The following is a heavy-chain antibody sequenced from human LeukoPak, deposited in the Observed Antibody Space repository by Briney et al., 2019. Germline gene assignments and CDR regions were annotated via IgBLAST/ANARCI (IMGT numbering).Heavy chain of an antibody. V-gene: IGHV4-31*03. CDR1: GDSISSGDYY. J-gene: IGHJ3*02. CDR3: ARVAPYEVGEGGAFDI. D-gene: IGHD2-2*01. CDR2: IYYTGST. Sequence: PSQTLSLTCTVSGDSISSGDYYWSWIRQHPGKGLEWTGYIYYTGSTYYNPSLKSRITISVDTSKNQFSLKLSSVTAADTAVYYCARVAPYEVGEGGAFDIWGQGTMVTVSS.